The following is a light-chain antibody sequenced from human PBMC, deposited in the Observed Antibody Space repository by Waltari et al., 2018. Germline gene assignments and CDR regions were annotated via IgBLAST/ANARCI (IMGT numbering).Light chain of an antibody. Sequence: QSALTQPASVSGSPGQSLTISCTGTSSDVGGYNFVSWYQQHPGNAPKFMIYEVSNRPSGVSSRFSGSKSGNTASLTISGLQAEDEADYYCSSYTSSSTWVFGGGTKVTVL. CDR1: SSDVGGYNF. CDR3: SSYTSSSTWV. V-gene: IGLV2-14*01. CDR2: EVS. J-gene: IGLJ3*02.